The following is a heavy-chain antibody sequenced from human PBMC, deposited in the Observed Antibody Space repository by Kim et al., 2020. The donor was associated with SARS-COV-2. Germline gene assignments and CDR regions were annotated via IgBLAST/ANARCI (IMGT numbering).Heavy chain of an antibody. CDR2: INWNGGST. J-gene: IGHJ5*02. Sequence: GGSLRLSCETSGFNFDDVGLSWVRQAPGRGLEWVAGINWNGGSTGYADTVKGRFTISRDNTMKSLFLQMNSLSVEDTALYHCTTSDVESGYYYPPPDHWGRGTLVTVSS. V-gene: IGHV3-20*01. CDR3: TTSDVESGYYYPPPDH. D-gene: IGHD3-22*01. CDR1: GFNFDDVG.